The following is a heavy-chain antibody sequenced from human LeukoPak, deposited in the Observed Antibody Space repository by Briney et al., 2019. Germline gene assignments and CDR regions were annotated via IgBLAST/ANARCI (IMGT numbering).Heavy chain of an antibody. Sequence: GGSLRLSCAASGFTFSSYSMNWVRQAPGKGLEWVSSISSSSSYIYYADSVKGRFTISRDNAKNSLYLQMNSLRAEDTAFYYCAKTGAVRNRYDAFDIWGQGTMVTVSS. D-gene: IGHD1-14*01. CDR1: GFTFSSYS. CDR2: ISSSSSYI. V-gene: IGHV3-21*04. J-gene: IGHJ3*02. CDR3: AKTGAVRNRYDAFDI.